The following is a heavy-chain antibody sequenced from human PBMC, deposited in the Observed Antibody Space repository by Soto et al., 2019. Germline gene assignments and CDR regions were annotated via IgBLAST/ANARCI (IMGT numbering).Heavy chain of an antibody. D-gene: IGHD3-3*01. CDR2: ISYDGSNK. V-gene: IGHV3-30*18. CDR1: GFTFSSYG. CDR3: AKDRGYDFCSGSSEFDP. J-gene: IGHJ5*02. Sequence: TGGSLRLSCAASGFTFSSYGMHWVRQAPGKGLEWVAVISYDGSNKYYADSVKGRFTISRDNSKNTLYLQMNSLRAEDTAVYYCAKDRGYDFCSGSSEFDPWSQGTLVTVSS.